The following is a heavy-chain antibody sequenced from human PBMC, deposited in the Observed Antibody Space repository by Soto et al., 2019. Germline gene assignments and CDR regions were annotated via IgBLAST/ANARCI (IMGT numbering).Heavy chain of an antibody. Sequence: PGGSLRLSCAASGFTFSSYGMHWVRQAPGKGLEWVAVISYDGSNKYYADSVKGRFTISRDNSKNTLYLQMNSLRAEDTAVYYCAYDGGSYYALYGSFDYWGQGTLVTVSS. J-gene: IGHJ4*02. CDR2: ISYDGSNK. V-gene: IGHV3-30*18. CDR1: GFTFSSYG. D-gene: IGHD1-26*01. CDR3: AYDGGSYYALYGSFDY.